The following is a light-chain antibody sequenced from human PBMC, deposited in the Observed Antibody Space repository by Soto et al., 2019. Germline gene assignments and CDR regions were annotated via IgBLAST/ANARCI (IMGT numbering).Light chain of an antibody. J-gene: IGKJ1*01. CDR1: QSISSW. Sequence: DIQMTQSPSTLSASVGDRVTITCRASQSISSWLAWYQQKPGKAPKVLIYKAYSLESGVPSRFSGSGSGTEFTLTISSLQPDDFATDYCQQYNSYSWTFGQGTKVEIK. V-gene: IGKV1-5*03. CDR2: KAY. CDR3: QQYNSYSWT.